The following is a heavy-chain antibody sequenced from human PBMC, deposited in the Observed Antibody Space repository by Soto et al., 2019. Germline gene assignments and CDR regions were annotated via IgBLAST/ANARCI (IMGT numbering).Heavy chain of an antibody. CDR1: GYTFTSYA. CDR3: ARDLGGWPDY. Sequence: SVKGYCKASGYTFTSYAMHWVRQAPGQRLEWMGWINAGNGNTKYSQKFQGRVTITIDTSASTAYMELSSLRSEDTAIYYCARDLGGWPDYWGQGTLVTVSS. D-gene: IGHD6-19*01. CDR2: INAGNGNT. V-gene: IGHV1-3*01. J-gene: IGHJ4*02.